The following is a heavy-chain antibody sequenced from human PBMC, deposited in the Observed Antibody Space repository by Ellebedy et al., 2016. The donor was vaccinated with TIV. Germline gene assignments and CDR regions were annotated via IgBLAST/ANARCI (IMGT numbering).Heavy chain of an antibody. CDR2: IGYDGSKK. CDR3: AKRAQISSHGLDI. D-gene: IGHD4-17*01. Sequence: GESLKISCAASGFTFSSYGIHWVRRAPGKGLEWVAAIGYDGSKKSYADSVKGRITISRDNSKNTVDLQMNSLRAEDTAVNYCAKRAQISSHGLDIWGQGTMVTVSS. V-gene: IGHV3-30*02. J-gene: IGHJ3*02. CDR1: GFTFSSYG.